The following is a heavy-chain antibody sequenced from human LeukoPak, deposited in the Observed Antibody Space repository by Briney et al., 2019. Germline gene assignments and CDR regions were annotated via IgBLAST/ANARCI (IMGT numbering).Heavy chain of an antibody. Sequence: SETLSLTCTVSGDSISSYYWSWIRQPPGKGLEWIGYIFYSGSTNYNPSLKSRVTISIDTSKNQFSLKLSSVTAADTAVYYCARSNTYYYDSSGYYGGPLDYWGQGTLVTVSS. CDR3: ARSNTYYYDSSGYYGGPLDY. V-gene: IGHV4-59*01. CDR2: IFYSGST. J-gene: IGHJ4*02. D-gene: IGHD3-22*01. CDR1: GDSISSYY.